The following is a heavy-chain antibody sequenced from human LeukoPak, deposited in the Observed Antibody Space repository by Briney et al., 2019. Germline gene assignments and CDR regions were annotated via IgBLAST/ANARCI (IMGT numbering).Heavy chain of an antibody. CDR2: TYYRSKWSN. V-gene: IGHV6-1*01. Sequence: SQTLSLTCAISGDSVSSNSAAWNWIRPSPSRGFEWLGRTYYRSKWSNDYAVSVKSRITINPDTSQNPFSLQLNSLTPEDTAVYYCARAPIGGWYFDLWGRGTLVTVSS. CDR1: GDSVSSNSAA. CDR3: ARAPIGGWYFDL. J-gene: IGHJ2*01. D-gene: IGHD2-15*01.